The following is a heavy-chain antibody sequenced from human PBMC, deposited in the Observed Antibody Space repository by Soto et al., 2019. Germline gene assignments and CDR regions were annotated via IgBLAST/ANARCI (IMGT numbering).Heavy chain of an antibody. V-gene: IGHV3-30-3*01. D-gene: IGHD5-18*01. CDR1: GFTFSNYA. Sequence: QVQLVESGGGVVQPGRSLRLSCAASGFTFSNYAIHWVRQAPGKGLEWVAVLSYDGNNIHYADSVKGRFIVSRDNSKNTLFLQMNSLRAEDTALYYCARGPIGDAAMVTNYFDYWGQGTLVTVSS. CDR2: LSYDGNNI. J-gene: IGHJ4*02. CDR3: ARGPIGDAAMVTNYFDY.